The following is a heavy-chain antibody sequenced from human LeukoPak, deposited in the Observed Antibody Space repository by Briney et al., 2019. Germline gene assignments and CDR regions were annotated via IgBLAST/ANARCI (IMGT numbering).Heavy chain of an antibody. J-gene: IGHJ5*02. CDR3: ARQGQKLDNWFDR. V-gene: IGHV4-38-2*01. CDR2: IYHSGST. CDR1: GYSISSGYY. Sequence: TSETLSLTCAVSGYSISSGYYWGWIRPPPGKGLEWIGSIYHSGSTYYNPSLKSRVTISVDMSKTQFSLKLSSVTAADTAVYYCARQGQKLDNWFDRWGQGTLVTVSS. D-gene: IGHD6-13*01.